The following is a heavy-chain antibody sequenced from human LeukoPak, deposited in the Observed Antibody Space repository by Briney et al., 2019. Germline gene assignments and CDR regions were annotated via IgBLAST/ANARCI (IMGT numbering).Heavy chain of an antibody. CDR1: GFTFSSYA. J-gene: IGHJ4*02. V-gene: IGHV3-23*01. D-gene: IGHD3-10*01. CDR2: ISGSGGST. CDR3: AKLVEDTLLWFGELYVNYFDY. Sequence: PGGSLRLFCAASGFTFSSYAMSWVRQAPGKGLEWVSAISGSGGSTYYADSVKGRFTISRDNSKNTLYLQMNSLRAEDTAVYYCAKLVEDTLLWFGELYVNYFDYWGQGTLVTVSS.